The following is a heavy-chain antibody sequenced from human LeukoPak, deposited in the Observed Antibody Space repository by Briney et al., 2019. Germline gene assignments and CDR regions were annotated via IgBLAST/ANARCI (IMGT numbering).Heavy chain of an antibody. CDR3: ARDQGPYYYDSRGSGFDP. D-gene: IGHD3-22*01. V-gene: IGHV1-18*04. CDR1: GYTFTSYG. CDR2: ISAYNGNT. J-gene: IGHJ5*02. Sequence: ASVKVSCKASGYTFTSYGISWVRQAPGQGLEWMGWISAYNGNTNYAQKLQGRVTMTTDTSKSTAYVELRRLRSDDADVSYCARDQGPYYYDSRGSGFDPWGQGTLVTVSS.